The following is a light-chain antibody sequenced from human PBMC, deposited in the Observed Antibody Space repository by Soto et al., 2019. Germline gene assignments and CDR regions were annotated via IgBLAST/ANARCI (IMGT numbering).Light chain of an antibody. J-gene: IGLJ1*01. CDR2: SND. V-gene: IGLV1-47*02. Sequence: QSVLTQPPSATGTPGQRVTISCSGSSSNIGSNYVYWYHQLPGMAPKLLVYSNDQRPSGVPDRFSGSKSGTSASLAISWLRSEDEADYYCAAWDDSLGCQVFGTGTKVTVL. CDR1: SSNIGSNY. CDR3: AAWDDSLGCQV.